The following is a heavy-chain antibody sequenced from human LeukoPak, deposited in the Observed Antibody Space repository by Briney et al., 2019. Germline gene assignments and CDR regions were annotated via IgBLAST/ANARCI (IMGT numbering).Heavy chain of an antibody. V-gene: IGHV3-23*01. CDR2: ISGSGGST. Sequence: GSLRLSCAASGFTFSSYAMSWVRQAPGKGLEWVSAISGSGGSTYYADSVKGRFTISRDNSKNTLYLQMNSLRAEDTAVYYCAKGVDSSGYISSPFDYWGQGTLVTVSS. D-gene: IGHD3-22*01. CDR3: AKGVDSSGYISSPFDY. J-gene: IGHJ4*02. CDR1: GFTFSSYA.